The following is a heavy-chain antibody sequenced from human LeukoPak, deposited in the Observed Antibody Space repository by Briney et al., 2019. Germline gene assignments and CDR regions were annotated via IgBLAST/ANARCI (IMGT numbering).Heavy chain of an antibody. Sequence: ASVKVSCKASGYTFTGYYMHWVRQAPGQGLEWMGWINPNSGGTNYAQKFQGRVTMTRDTSISTAYMELSRLRSDDTAVYCCARVRPLFHSGSWEANWFDPWGQGTLVTVSS. CDR2: INPNSGGT. J-gene: IGHJ5*02. CDR3: ARVRPLFHSGSWEANWFDP. D-gene: IGHD1-26*01. V-gene: IGHV1-2*02. CDR1: GYTFTGYY.